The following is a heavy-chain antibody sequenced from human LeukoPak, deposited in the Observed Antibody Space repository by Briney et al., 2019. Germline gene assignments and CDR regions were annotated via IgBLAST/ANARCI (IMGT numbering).Heavy chain of an antibody. CDR3: ARFAPIVGATVRAFDI. V-gene: IGHV3-66*01. CDR1: GFTVSSNY. J-gene: IGHJ3*02. CDR2: IYSGGST. D-gene: IGHD1-26*01. Sequence: GGSLRPSCAASGFTVSSNYMSWVRQAPGKGLEWVSVIYSGGSTYYADSVKGRFTISRDNSKNTLYLQMNSLRAEDTAVYYCARFAPIVGATVRAFDIWGQGTMVTVSS.